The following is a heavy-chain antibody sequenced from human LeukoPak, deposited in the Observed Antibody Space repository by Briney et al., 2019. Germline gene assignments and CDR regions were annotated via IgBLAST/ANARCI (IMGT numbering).Heavy chain of an antibody. CDR3: AKEAGVAAYAFDI. CDR1: GFTSSSYG. J-gene: IGHJ3*02. D-gene: IGHD6-19*01. V-gene: IGHV3-30*18. Sequence: GGSLRLSCAASGFTSSSYGMHWVRQAPGKGLEWVAVISYDGSNKYYADSVKGRFTISRDNSKNTLYLQMNSLRAEDTAVYYCAKEAGVAAYAFDIWGQGTMVTVS. CDR2: ISYDGSNK.